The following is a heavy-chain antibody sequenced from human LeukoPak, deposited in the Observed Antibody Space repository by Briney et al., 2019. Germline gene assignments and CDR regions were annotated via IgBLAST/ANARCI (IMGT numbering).Heavy chain of an antibody. CDR1: GFTIRNYA. J-gene: IGHJ4*02. D-gene: IGHD6-19*01. Sequence: GGSLRLSCAASGFTIRNYAMNWVRQAPGKGLEWVSTIRESSGDTYYEDSVKGRFTISRDNSKNTLYLQMSSLNPEDTSVYYCVNQISGWVYWGQGTLVTVSS. CDR3: VNQISGWVY. CDR2: IRESSGDT. V-gene: IGHV3-23*01.